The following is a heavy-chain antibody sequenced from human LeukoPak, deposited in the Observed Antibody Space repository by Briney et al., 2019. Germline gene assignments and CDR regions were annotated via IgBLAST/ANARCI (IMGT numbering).Heavy chain of an antibody. Sequence: SVTVSFKASGGTFTIYAISWVRQAPGQGLEWMGGIIPIFTTAHYAQKFQGRITITADESTSTAYMELTSLRSEDTAVYYCNGGDGYNLGAFDYGGQGTLVTVSS. CDR3: NGGDGYNLGAFDY. D-gene: IGHD5-24*01. CDR2: IIPIFTTA. V-gene: IGHV1-69*13. CDR1: GGTFTIYA. J-gene: IGHJ4*02.